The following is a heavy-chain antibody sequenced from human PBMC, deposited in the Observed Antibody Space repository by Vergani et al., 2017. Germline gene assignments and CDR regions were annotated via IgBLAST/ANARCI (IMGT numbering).Heavy chain of an antibody. Sequence: VQLVDSGGGVVQPGGSLRLSCAASGFTLSDHVMDWVRQGPGKGLEWVGRSRNKARSYTTEYSASVKGRFTISRDSAKNSLYLQRDSLRAEDTAVYYCAREYSSTSGRAFDFWGQGTKVTVSS. CDR3: AREYSSTSGRAFDF. V-gene: IGHV3-72*01. D-gene: IGHD2-2*01. J-gene: IGHJ3*01. CDR2: SRNKARSYTT. CDR1: GFTLSDHV.